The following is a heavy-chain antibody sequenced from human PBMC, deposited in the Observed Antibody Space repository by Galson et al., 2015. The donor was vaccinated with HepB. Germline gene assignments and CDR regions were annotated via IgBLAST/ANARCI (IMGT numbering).Heavy chain of an antibody. Sequence: SVKVSCKASGYTFTSYAMNWVRQAPGQGLEWMGWINTNTGNPTYAQGFTGRFVFSLDTSVSTAYLQISSLKAEDTAVYYCARAGYGGNSVAFDIWGQGTMVTVSS. V-gene: IGHV7-4-1*02. D-gene: IGHD4-23*01. J-gene: IGHJ3*02. CDR3: ARAGYGGNSVAFDI. CDR1: GYTFTSYA. CDR2: INTNTGNP.